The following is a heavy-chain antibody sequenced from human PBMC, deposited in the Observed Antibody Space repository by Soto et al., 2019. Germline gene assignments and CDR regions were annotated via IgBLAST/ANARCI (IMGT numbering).Heavy chain of an antibody. Sequence: EVQLVESGGGLVKPGGSLRLSCAASGFTFSSYSMNWVRQAPCKGLAWVSSISSSSSYIYYADSVKGRFTISRDNAKNSLYLQMNSLRAEDTAVYYCARLEGDSGDDSADLDYWGQGTLVTVSS. CDR1: GFTFSSYS. V-gene: IGHV3-21*01. J-gene: IGHJ4*02. CDR2: ISSSSSYI. D-gene: IGHD5-12*01. CDR3: ARLEGDSGDDSADLDY.